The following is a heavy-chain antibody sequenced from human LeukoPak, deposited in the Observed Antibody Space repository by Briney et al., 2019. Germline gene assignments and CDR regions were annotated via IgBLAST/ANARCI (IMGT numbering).Heavy chain of an antibody. CDR3: ATTGSGSYYDY. V-gene: IGHV3-48*03. Sequence: PGGSLRLSCAASGFTFSSYEMTWVRQAPGKGLEWLSNISGSGRTIYYADSVKGRVTVSRDNAKNSLYLQMNSLRAEDTAVYYCATTGSGSYYDYWGQGTLVTVSS. J-gene: IGHJ4*02. CDR1: GFTFSSYE. D-gene: IGHD1-26*01. CDR2: ISGSGRTI.